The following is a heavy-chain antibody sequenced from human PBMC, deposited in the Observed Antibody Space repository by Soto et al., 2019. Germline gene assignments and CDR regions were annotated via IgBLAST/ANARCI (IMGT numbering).Heavy chain of an antibody. Sequence: GGSLRRSCAASGFNFGPFWMHWVRQAPGKGLVWVSHINSDGTTIVYADSVKGRFTISRDNAKNTLYLQMNSLRVEDTAVYFCVRDRGYPDSFDIWGPGTLVTVSS. CDR3: VRDRGYPDSFDI. CDR2: INSDGTTI. D-gene: IGHD3-10*01. J-gene: IGHJ3*02. CDR1: GFNFGPFW. V-gene: IGHV3-74*01.